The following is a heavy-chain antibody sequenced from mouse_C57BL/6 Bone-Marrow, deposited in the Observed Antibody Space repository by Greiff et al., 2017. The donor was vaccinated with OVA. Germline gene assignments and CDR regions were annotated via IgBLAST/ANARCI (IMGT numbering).Heavy chain of an antibody. D-gene: IGHD1-1*01. CDR2: IWGVGST. Sequence: VQRVESGPGLVAPSQSLSITCTVSGFSLTSYGVDWVRQSPGKGLEWLGVIWGVGSTNYNSALKSRLSISKDNSKSQVFLKMNSLQTDDTAMYYCASDREVGTGWGQGTTLTVSS. CDR3: ASDREVGTG. V-gene: IGHV2-6*01. J-gene: IGHJ2*01. CDR1: GFSLTSYG.